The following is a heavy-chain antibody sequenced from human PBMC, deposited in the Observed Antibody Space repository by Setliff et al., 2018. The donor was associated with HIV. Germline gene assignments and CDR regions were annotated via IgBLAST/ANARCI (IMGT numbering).Heavy chain of an antibody. CDR1: GFTFDISD. V-gene: IGHV3-23*01. CDR2: FGASSTT. Sequence: GGSLRLSCAASGFTFDISDMSWVRQAPGKGLEWVSVFGASSTTYYADSVKGRFTISKDTSKNTLYLQMNSLNAEDTAIYYCAKEKGHRLPFDFWGQGTVVTVSS. D-gene: IGHD6-25*01. J-gene: IGHJ4*02. CDR3: AKEKGHRLPFDF.